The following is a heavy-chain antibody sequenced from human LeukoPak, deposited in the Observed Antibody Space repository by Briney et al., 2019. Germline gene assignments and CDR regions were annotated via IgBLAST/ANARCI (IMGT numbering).Heavy chain of an antibody. CDR2: ISGSGGST. CDR3: ARDMLGYFDS. Sequence: SGGSLRLSCAASGFTFNSYVMTWVRQAPGKGLEWASAISGSGGSTYYADSVKGRFTISRDNSKNSLYLQMNSLRAEDTAVYYCARDMLGYFDSWGQGTLVTVSS. CDR1: GFTFNSYV. V-gene: IGHV3-23*01. D-gene: IGHD2-15*01. J-gene: IGHJ4*02.